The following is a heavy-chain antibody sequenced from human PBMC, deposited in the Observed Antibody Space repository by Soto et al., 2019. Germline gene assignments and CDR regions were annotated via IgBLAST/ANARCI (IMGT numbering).Heavy chain of an antibody. CDR3: VRDPHALDY. CDR1: GFTFSHYS. CDR2: ISRNIITI. Sequence: GGSLRLSCAASGFTFSHYSMNWVRQAPGKGLEWVPYISRNIITIYYADSVKGRFTISRDNAKNSLYLQMNSLRDEDTAVYYCVRDPHALDYWGQGALVTVSS. V-gene: IGHV3-48*02. J-gene: IGHJ4*02.